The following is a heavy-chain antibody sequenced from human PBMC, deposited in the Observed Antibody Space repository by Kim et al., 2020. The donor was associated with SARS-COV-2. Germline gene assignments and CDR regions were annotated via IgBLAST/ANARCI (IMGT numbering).Heavy chain of an antibody. V-gene: IGHV3-74*01. CDR1: GFTFSDFW. CDR2: IKSDGRTT. CDR3: ARETSTLRTFGY. J-gene: IGHJ4*02. D-gene: IGHD3-16*01. Sequence: GGSLRLSCAASGFTFSDFWMHWVRQAPGKGLVWVSRIKSDGRTTSYADSVKGRFTISRDNAKNTLYLEMNNLRAEDSAVYYCARETSTLRTFGYWGQGTL.